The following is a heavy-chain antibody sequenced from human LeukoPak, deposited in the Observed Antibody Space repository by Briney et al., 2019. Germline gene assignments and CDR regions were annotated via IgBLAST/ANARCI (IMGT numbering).Heavy chain of an antibody. CDR1: GGSFSGYY. V-gene: IGHV4-34*01. D-gene: IGHD2-2*01. CDR3: ASLPRPNCSSTSCYELDV. Sequence: PSETLSLTCAVYGGSFSGYYWSWIRQPPGKGLEWIGEINHSGSTNYNPSLKSQVNISVDTSKNQFSLKLSSVTAADTAVYYCASLPRPNCSSTSCYELDVWGKGTTVTVSS. J-gene: IGHJ6*04. CDR2: INHSGST.